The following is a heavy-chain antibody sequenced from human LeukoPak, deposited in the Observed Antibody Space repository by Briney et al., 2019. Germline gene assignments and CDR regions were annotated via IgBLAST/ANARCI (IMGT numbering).Heavy chain of an antibody. Sequence: PGRSLRLSCAASGFTFSSYGMHWVRQAPGKGLEWVAVIWYDGSNKYYADSVKGRFTISRDNPKNTLYLQMNSLRAEDTAVYYCAASGTNGAFDIWGQGTMVTVSS. CDR3: AASGTNGAFDI. D-gene: IGHD2-8*01. CDR1: GFTFSSYG. V-gene: IGHV3-33*01. CDR2: IWYDGSNK. J-gene: IGHJ3*02.